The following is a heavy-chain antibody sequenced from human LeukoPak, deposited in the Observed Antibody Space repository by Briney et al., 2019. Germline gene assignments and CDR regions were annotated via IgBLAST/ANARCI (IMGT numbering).Heavy chain of an antibody. CDR1: GYTFTNYG. Sequence: ASVKVSCKVSGYTFTNYGINWVRQAPGQGLEWMGWISAYNGNAKYAQRVQGRVTLTTDTSTSTAYMELRSLRFDDPAGYYCARDTGYSSSSYDDYWAKETLVTASS. V-gene: IGHV1-18*01. D-gene: IGHD6-13*01. J-gene: IGHJ4*02. CDR2: ISAYNGNA. CDR3: ARDTGYSSSSYDDY.